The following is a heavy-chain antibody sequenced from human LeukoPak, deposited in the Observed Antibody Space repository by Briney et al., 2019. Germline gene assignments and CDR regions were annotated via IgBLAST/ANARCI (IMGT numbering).Heavy chain of an antibody. CDR2: IGGGGSPT. V-gene: IGHV3-23*01. CDR3: AKDSIGYNGIYDAFDI. D-gene: IGHD1-7*01. J-gene: IGHJ3*02. Sequence: GGPLRLSCAASGFSFSSYAMNWVRLALGRGLEWVSHIGGGGSPTFYSDSVRGRFTISRDNSKGTLYLQMNSLRVDDTAVYFCAKDSIGYNGIYDAFDIWGQGTLVTVSS. CDR1: GFSFSSYA.